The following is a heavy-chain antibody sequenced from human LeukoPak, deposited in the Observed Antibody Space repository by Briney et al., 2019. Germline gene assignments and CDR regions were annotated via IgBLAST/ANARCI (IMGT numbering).Heavy chain of an antibody. CDR2: INHSGST. D-gene: IGHD3-3*01. CDR1: GGSFSGYY. J-gene: IGHJ3*02. Sequence: PSETLSLTCAVYGGSFSGYYRSWIRQPPGKGLEWIGEINHSGSTNYNPSLKSRVTISVDTSKNQFSLKLSSVTAADTAVYYCARETYYDFWSGYYTGLRYSEAFDIWGQGTMVTVSS. CDR3: ARETYYDFWSGYYTGLRYSEAFDI. V-gene: IGHV4-34*01.